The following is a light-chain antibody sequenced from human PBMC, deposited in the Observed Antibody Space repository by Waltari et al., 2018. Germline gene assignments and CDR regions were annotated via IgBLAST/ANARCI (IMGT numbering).Light chain of an antibody. CDR1: QSVLHSFNNNNY. CDR3: QQYYSSPPT. V-gene: IGKV4-1*01. Sequence: DIVMTQSPDSLVVSLGERATINCKSSQSVLHSFNNNNYLAWYQQKPGQPPKLLIYWASTRESGVPDRCSGSGSGTDFTLTISSLQAEDVAVYYCQQYYSSPPTFGGGTKVEIK. J-gene: IGKJ4*01. CDR2: WAS.